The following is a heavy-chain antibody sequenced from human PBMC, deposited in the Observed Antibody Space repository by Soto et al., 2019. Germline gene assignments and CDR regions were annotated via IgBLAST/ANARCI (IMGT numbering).Heavy chain of an antibody. Sequence: PGGSLRLSCEASGFTFSSYSMNWVCQAPGKGLEWVSSISSSSSYIYYADSVKGRFTISRDNAKNSLYLQMNSLRAEDTAVYYCAVGSRYLPDAFDIWGQGTMVTVSS. CDR3: AVGSRYLPDAFDI. CDR1: GFTFSSYS. D-gene: IGHD2-15*01. J-gene: IGHJ3*02. V-gene: IGHV3-21*01. CDR2: ISSSSSYI.